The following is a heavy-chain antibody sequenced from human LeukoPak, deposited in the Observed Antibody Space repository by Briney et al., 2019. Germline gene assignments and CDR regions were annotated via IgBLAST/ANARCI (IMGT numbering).Heavy chain of an antibody. Sequence: SETLSLTCTVSGYSISSGYYWAWIRQPPGKGLEWIANIFYTGSTYYNPSLKSRVTISIDTSKNQFSLRLNSVTATDTAVYYCARLNKPGWFDPWGQGTLVTVSS. V-gene: IGHV4-38-2*02. CDR3: ARLNKPGWFDP. J-gene: IGHJ5*02. CDR2: IFYTGST. D-gene: IGHD1-14*01. CDR1: GYSISSGYY.